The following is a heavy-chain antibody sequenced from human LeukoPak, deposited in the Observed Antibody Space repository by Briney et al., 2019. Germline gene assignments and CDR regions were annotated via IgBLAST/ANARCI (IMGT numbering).Heavy chain of an antibody. V-gene: IGHV1-18*01. CDR1: GYTFTSNG. CDR2: ISPYNGDT. J-gene: IGHJ3*02. Sequence: VASVKVSFRASGYTFTSNGISWVRPAPGQGLEWMAWISPYNGDTTYAQELQGRVTVTTDASTSTAYMELRSLRSDDTAMYFCARLRGGIYSSRDAFDIWGQGTMVTVSS. CDR3: ARLRGGIYSSRDAFDI. D-gene: IGHD6-19*01.